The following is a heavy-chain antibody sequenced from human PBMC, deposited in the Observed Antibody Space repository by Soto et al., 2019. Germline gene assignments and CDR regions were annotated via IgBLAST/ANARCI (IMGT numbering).Heavy chain of an antibody. V-gene: IGHV3-30*18. CDR2: ISYDGSNK. Sequence: PGGSLRLSCAASGFTFSSYGMHWVRQAPGKGLEWVAVISYDGSNKYYADSVKGRFTISRDNSKSTLYLQMNSLRAEDTAVYYCAKDYYDSSGYTTTDYWGQGTLVTVSS. D-gene: IGHD3-22*01. CDR3: AKDYYDSSGYTTTDY. CDR1: GFTFSSYG. J-gene: IGHJ4*02.